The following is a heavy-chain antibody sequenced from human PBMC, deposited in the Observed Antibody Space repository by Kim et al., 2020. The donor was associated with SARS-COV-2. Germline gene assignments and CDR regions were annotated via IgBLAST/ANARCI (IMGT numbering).Heavy chain of an antibody. CDR3: ARPTWYYGSGSYYFHGMDV. Sequence: GESLKISCKGSGYSFTSYWIGWVRQMPGKGLEWMGIIYPGDSDTRYSPSFQGQVTISADKSISTAYLQWSSLKASDTAMYYCARPTWYYGSGSYYFHGMDVWGQGTMVTVSS. J-gene: IGHJ6*02. D-gene: IGHD3-10*01. CDR1: GYSFTSYW. CDR2: IYPGDSDT. V-gene: IGHV5-51*01.